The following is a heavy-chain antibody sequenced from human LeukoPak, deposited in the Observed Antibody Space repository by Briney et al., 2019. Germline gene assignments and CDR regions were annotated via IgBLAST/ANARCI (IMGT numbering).Heavy chain of an antibody. Sequence: PGGSLRLSCAASGFTFSSYAMSWVRQAPGKGLEWVSAISGSGGSTYYADSVKGRFTISRDNSKNTLYLQMNSLRAEDTAVYYYANVPAAMFSRFNSYYFDYWGQGTLVTVSS. CDR2: ISGSGGST. CDR1: GFTFSSYA. V-gene: IGHV3-23*01. CDR3: ANVPAAMFSRFNSYYFDY. J-gene: IGHJ4*02. D-gene: IGHD2-2*01.